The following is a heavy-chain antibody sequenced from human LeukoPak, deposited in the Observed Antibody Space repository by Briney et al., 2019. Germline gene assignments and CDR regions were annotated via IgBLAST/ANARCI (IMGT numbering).Heavy chain of an antibody. J-gene: IGHJ4*02. Sequence: SETLSLTCTVSGGSISSYYWSWIRQPPGKGLEWIGYIYYSGSTNYNPSLKSRVTISVDTSKNQFSLKLSSVTAADTAVYYCARAFPRDTRFDYWGQGTLVTVSS. CDR3: ARAFPRDTRFDY. CDR2: IYYSGST. V-gene: IGHV4-59*01. D-gene: IGHD2-21*01. CDR1: GGSISSYY.